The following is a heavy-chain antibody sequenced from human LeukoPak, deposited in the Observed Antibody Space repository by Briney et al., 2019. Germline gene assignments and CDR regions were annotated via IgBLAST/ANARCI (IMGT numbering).Heavy chain of an antibody. D-gene: IGHD6-6*01. V-gene: IGHV3-21*01. CDR2: ISSSSSYI. CDR3: ASSVKGQLVHWSDP. Sequence: GGSLRLSCAASGFTFSSYSMNWVRQAPGKGLEWVSSISSSSSYIYYADSVKGRFTISRDNAKNSLYLQMNSLRAEDTAVYYCASSVKGQLVHWSDPWGQGTLVTVSS. CDR1: GFTFSSYS. J-gene: IGHJ5*02.